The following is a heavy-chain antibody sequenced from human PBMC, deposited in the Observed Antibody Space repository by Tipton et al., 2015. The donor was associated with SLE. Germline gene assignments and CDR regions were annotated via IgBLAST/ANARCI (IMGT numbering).Heavy chain of an antibody. CDR3: ARINVPTAMDFYYYYMDV. V-gene: IGHV4-39*07. Sequence: TLSLTCTVSGGSISSSSYYWGWIRQPPGKGLEWIGSIYHSGSTYYNPSLKSRVTISIDTSKNQFYLKLSSVTAADTAVYYYARINVPTAMDFYYYYMDVWGNGTTVTVSS. D-gene: IGHD2-2*01. CDR1: GGSISSSSYY. J-gene: IGHJ6*03. CDR2: IYHSGST.